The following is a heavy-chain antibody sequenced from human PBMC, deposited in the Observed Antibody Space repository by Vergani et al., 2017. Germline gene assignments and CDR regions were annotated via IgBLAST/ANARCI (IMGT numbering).Heavy chain of an antibody. CDR3: ARQKDYYMDV. J-gene: IGHJ6*03. CDR2: IYYSGST. CDR1: GGSISSGGYY. V-gene: IGHV4-31*03. Sequence: QVQLQESGPGLVKPSQTLSLTCTVSGGSISSGGYYWSWIRQHPGKGLEWIGYIYYSGSTYYNPSLKSRVTISLDTSENHLSPKLTSVTAADTAVYYCARQKDYYMDVWGKGATVTVS.